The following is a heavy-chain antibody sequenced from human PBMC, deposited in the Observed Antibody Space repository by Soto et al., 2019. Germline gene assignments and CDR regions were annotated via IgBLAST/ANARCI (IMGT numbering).Heavy chain of an antibody. Sequence: SETLSLTCAVSGGSSNSGGYSWGWVRQPTGKGLERLGYIDHTESNLSKSSLGGRISMSLDISKNRCTLKLRSVTAADTAGYFCARSIHYDLDYWGQGTPVTVSS. CDR2: IDHTESN. CDR3: ARSIHYDLDY. D-gene: IGHD3-3*01. V-gene: IGHV4-30-2*01. J-gene: IGHJ4*02. CDR1: GGSSNSGGYS.